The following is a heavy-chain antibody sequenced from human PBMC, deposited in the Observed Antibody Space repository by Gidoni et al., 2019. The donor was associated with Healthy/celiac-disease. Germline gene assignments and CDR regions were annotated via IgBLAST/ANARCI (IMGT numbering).Heavy chain of an antibody. J-gene: IGHJ3*02. Sequence: EVQLVESGGGLVQPGGSLRLSCAAAGFTFSSDWMHWVRQAPGKGRVWVSRINSDGSSTSYADSVKGRFTISRDNAKNTLYLQMNSLRAEDTAVYYCAREGDSPVAFDIWGQGTMVTVSS. V-gene: IGHV3-74*01. D-gene: IGHD2-21*01. CDR1: GFTFSSDW. CDR3: AREGDSPVAFDI. CDR2: INSDGSST.